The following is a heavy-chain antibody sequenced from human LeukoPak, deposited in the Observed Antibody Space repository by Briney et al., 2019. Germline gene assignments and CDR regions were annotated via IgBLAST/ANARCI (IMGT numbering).Heavy chain of an antibody. Sequence: GGSLRLSCAASGFTFSDYYMSWIRQAPGKGLEWVSYISSSGSTIYYADSVKGRFTISRDNAKNSLYLQMNSLRAEDTAVYYCASDAFGILTGHSPDYWGQGTLVTVSS. J-gene: IGHJ4*02. CDR2: ISSSGSTI. CDR3: ASDAFGILTGHSPDY. V-gene: IGHV3-11*01. CDR1: GFTFSDYY. D-gene: IGHD3-9*01.